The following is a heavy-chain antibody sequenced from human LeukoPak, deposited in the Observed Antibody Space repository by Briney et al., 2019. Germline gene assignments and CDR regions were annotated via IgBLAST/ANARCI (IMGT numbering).Heavy chain of an antibody. Sequence: GGSLRLSCAASGFTFISYSIHWVRQAPGKGLEWVAFIRYDGSNKYYADSVKGRFTISRDNARNSLYLQMDSLRVEDTAVYYCARDGGWHQGCDYWGQGTLVTVSS. V-gene: IGHV3-30*02. CDR2: IRYDGSNK. D-gene: IGHD6-19*01. CDR3: ARDGGWHQGCDY. CDR1: GFTFISYS. J-gene: IGHJ4*02.